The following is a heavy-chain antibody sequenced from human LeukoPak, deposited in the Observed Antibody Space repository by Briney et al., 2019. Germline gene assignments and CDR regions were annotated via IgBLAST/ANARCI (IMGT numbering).Heavy chain of an antibody. V-gene: IGHV3-74*01. J-gene: IGHJ4*02. CDR1: GFTFINYW. CDR2: INGDGSRT. CDR3: ATIFDY. Sequence: GGSLRLSCAASGFTFINYWMHWVCQAPGKGLLWVSTINGDGSRTFYADSVKGRFTISRDNAKNTLYLQMNSLRDEDTAVYYCATIFDYWGQGTLVTVSS.